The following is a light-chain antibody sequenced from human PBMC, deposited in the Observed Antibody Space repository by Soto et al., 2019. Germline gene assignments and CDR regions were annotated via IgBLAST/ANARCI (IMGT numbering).Light chain of an antibody. CDR2: EVS. V-gene: IGLV2-23*02. J-gene: IGLJ1*01. CDR1: SSDVGSFNL. Sequence: QSVLTQPASVSVSPGQSITISCTGTSSDVGSFNLVSWYQRHPGKAPKLMIYEVSKRPSGVSNRFSGSKSANTASLTISGLQAEDEADYYCCSYAGSGTFPYVFGTGTKVTVL. CDR3: CSYAGSGTFPYV.